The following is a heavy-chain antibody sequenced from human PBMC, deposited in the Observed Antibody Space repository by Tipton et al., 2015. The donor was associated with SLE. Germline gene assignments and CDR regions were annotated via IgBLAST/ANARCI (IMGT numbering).Heavy chain of an antibody. Sequence: LRLSCAASGFTFSSYYWSWIRQPPGKGLEWIGSIYYSGSTYYNPSLKSRVTISVDTSKNQFSLKLSSVTAADTAVYYCARRWVIAAAGLGDYFDYWGQGTLVTVSS. J-gene: IGHJ4*02. CDR3: ARRWVIAAAGLGDYFDY. CDR1: GFTFSSYY. V-gene: IGHV4-59*12. D-gene: IGHD6-13*01. CDR2: IYYSGST.